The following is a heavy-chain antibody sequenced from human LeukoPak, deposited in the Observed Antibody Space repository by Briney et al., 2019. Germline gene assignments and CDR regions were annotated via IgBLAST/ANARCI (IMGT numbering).Heavy chain of an antibody. CDR2: IWYDGSTK. Sequence: GRSLRLSCAASGFTFSTYGMHWVRQAPGKGLEWVAVIWYDGSTKYYADSVKGRFTISRDNSKNTLYLQMNSLRAEDTAVYYCAKDGGGDVLERYYVDVWGKGTTVTVSS. V-gene: IGHV3-33*06. D-gene: IGHD3-3*01. J-gene: IGHJ6*03. CDR1: GFTFSTYG. CDR3: AKDGGGDVLERYYVDV.